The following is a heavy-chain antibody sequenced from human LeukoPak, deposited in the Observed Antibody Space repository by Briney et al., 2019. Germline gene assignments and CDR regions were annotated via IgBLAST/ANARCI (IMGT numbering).Heavy chain of an antibody. CDR2: IYSGGST. V-gene: IGHV3-66*01. CDR3: ARGKGGSSPFDH. Sequence: AGGSLRLSCVASGFTVSTDYMSWVRQASGKGLEWVSLIYSGGSTYYADSVKGRFTISRDSSKNTLYLQMNSLRAEDTAVYYCARGKGGSSPFDHWGQGTLVTVSS. J-gene: IGHJ4*02. D-gene: IGHD1-26*01. CDR1: GFTVSTDY.